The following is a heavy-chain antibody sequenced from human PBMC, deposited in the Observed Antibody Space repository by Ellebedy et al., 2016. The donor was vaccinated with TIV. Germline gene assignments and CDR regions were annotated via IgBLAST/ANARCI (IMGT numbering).Heavy chain of an antibody. J-gene: IGHJ4*02. Sequence: PGGSLRLSCAASGFTFSSYGMHWVRQAPGKGLEWVAVISYDGSNKYYADSVKGRFTISRDNSKNTLYLQMNSLRAEDTAVYYCARDPLGYYFDYWGQGTLVTVSS. CDR1: GFTFSSYG. V-gene: IGHV3-30*03. D-gene: IGHD3-10*01. CDR2: ISYDGSNK. CDR3: ARDPLGYYFDY.